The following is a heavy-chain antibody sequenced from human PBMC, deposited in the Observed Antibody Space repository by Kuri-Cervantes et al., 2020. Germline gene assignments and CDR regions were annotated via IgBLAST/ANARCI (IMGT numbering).Heavy chain of an antibody. CDR3: ARVYTTMVRGVLTY. CDR1: GYTFTDYY. V-gene: IGHV1-2*02. CDR2: INPKAGTT. Sequence: ASVKVSCKASGYTFTDYYIHWVRQAPGQGLEWMGWINPKAGTTNYAQNFRGRVTMTRDTSISTACMELSRLRSDDTAVYYCARVYTTMVRGVLTYWGQGTLVTVSS. D-gene: IGHD3-10*01. J-gene: IGHJ4*02.